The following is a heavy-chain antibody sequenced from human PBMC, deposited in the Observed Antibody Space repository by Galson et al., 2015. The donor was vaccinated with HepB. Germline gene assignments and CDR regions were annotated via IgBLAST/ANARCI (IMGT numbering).Heavy chain of an antibody. Sequence: SVKVSCKASGGTFSSYSITWVRQAPGQGLEWMGGIIPIFGPANYAQKFQGRVTITADESTSTAYMELSSLRSEDTAVYYCARGFYGSGSYRYYFDYWGQGTLVTVSS. D-gene: IGHD3-10*01. CDR1: GGTFSSYS. J-gene: IGHJ4*02. CDR3: ARGFYGSGSYRYYFDY. V-gene: IGHV1-69*13. CDR2: IIPIFGPA.